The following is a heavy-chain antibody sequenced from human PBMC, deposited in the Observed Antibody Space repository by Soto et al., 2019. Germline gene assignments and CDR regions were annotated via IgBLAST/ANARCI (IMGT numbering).Heavy chain of an antibody. CDR2: IYPGDSDT. J-gene: IGHJ3*02. CDR1: GYSFTSYW. V-gene: IGHV5-51*01. D-gene: IGHD5-18*01. Sequence: GESLKISGKGSGYSFTSYWIGWVRQMPGKGLEWMGIIYPGDSDTRYSPSFQGQVTISADKSISTAYLQWSSLKASDTAMYYCARLPHPVDTADAFDIWGQGTMVTVSS. CDR3: ARLPHPVDTADAFDI.